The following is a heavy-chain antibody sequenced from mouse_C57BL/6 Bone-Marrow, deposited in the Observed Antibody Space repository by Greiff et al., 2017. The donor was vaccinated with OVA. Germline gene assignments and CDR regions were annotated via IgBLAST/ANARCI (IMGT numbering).Heavy chain of an antibody. CDR3: TPLPSGSS. D-gene: IGHD2-1*01. Sequence: EVKVVESGAELVRPGASVKLSCTASGFNIKDDYMHWVKQRPEQGLEWIGWIDPENGDTEYASKFQGKATITADTSSNTAYLQLSSLTSEDTAVYYCTPLPSGSSWGQGTLVTVSA. V-gene: IGHV14-4*01. CDR2: IDPENGDT. J-gene: IGHJ3*01. CDR1: GFNIKDDY.